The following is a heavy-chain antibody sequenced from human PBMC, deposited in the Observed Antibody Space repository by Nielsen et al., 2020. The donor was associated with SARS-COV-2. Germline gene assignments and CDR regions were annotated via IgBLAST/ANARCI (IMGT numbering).Heavy chain of an antibody. CDR3: AAKYGGEWLAVFDY. CDR2: ISASGAST. Sequence: GESLKISCAASGFTFGSYAMTWVRQSPGKGLEWVSAISASGASTYYADSVKGRFTISRDNSKNTLYLQMNSLEIEDTAVYYCAAKYGGEWLAVFDYWGQGTQVTVSS. D-gene: IGHD6-19*01. CDR1: GFTFGSYA. V-gene: IGHV3-23*01. J-gene: IGHJ4*01.